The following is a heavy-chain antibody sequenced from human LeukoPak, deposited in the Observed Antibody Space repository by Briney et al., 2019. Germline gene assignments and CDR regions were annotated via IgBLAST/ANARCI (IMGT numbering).Heavy chain of an antibody. J-gene: IGHJ4*02. D-gene: IGHD4-17*01. Sequence: SETLSLTCAVYGGSFSGYYWSWISQPPGKGLEWIGEINHSGSTNYNPSLKSRVTISVDTSKNQFSLKLSSVTAAVTAVYYCARGLDYGDYPTSFDYWGQGTLVTVSS. CDR2: INHSGST. CDR3: ARGLDYGDYPTSFDY. CDR1: GGSFSGYY. V-gene: IGHV4-34*01.